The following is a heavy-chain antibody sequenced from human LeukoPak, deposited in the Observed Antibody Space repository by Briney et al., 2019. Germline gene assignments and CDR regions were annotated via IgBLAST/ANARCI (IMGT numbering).Heavy chain of an antibody. D-gene: IGHD2-21*02. CDR1: GGSISSGGYS. V-gene: IGHV4-30-2*01. CDR2: IYHSGST. J-gene: IGHJ4*02. Sequence: SETLSLTCAVSGGSISSGGYSWSWIRQPPGKGLQWIGYIYHSGSTYYNPSLKSRVTISVDRSKNQFSLKLSSVTAADTAVYYCARVTGMYCGGDCWTYYFDYWGQGTLVTVSS. CDR3: ARVTGMYCGGDCWTYYFDY.